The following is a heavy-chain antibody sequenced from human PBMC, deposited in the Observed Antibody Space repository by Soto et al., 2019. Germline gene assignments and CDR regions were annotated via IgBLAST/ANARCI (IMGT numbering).Heavy chain of an antibody. CDR3: ALIAVAGPYFDY. J-gene: IGHJ4*02. D-gene: IGHD6-19*01. V-gene: IGHV5-10-1*01. Sequence: PGESLKISCKGSGYSFTSYWISWVRQMPGKGLEWMGRIDPSDSYTNHSPSFQGHVTISADKSISTAYLQWSSLKASDTAMYYCALIAVAGPYFDYWGQGTLVTVSS. CDR1: GYSFTSYW. CDR2: IDPSDSYT.